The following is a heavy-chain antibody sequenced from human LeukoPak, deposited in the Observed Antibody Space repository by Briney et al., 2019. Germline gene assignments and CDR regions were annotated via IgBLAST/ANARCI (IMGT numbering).Heavy chain of an antibody. D-gene: IGHD2-15*01. CDR2: INPSGGST. V-gene: IGHV1-46*01. CDR1: GYTFTSYY. CDR3: ARDQGGDITEGSYFDY. J-gene: IGHJ4*02. Sequence: ASVKVSCKASGYTFTSYYMHWVRQAPGQGLEWMGIINPSGGSTSYAQKFQGRVTMTRDMSTSTVYMELSSLRSEDTAVYYCARDQGGDITEGSYFDYWGQGTLVTVSS.